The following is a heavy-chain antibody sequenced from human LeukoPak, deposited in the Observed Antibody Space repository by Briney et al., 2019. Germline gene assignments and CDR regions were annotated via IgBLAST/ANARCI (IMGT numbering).Heavy chain of an antibody. V-gene: IGHV4-39*01. CDR2: IYYSGST. CDR1: GGSISSSSYY. J-gene: IGHJ4*02. CDR3: ARRASGSNRDY. D-gene: IGHD1-26*01. Sequence: SETLSLTCTVSGGSISSSSYYWGWIRQPPGKGLEWIGSIYYSGSTYYNPSLKSRVTISVDTSKNQFSLKLSSVTAADTAVYYRARRASGSNRDYWGQGTLVTVSS.